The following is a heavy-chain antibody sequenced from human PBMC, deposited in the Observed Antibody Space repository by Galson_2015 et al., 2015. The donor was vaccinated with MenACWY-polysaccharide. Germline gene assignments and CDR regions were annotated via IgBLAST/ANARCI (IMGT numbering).Heavy chain of an antibody. CDR2: VSGSGGTT. Sequence: SLTLSCAASGLTLSSSVMPWVRQAPGKGLEWVSGVSGSGGTTDHADSVKGRFTHYWDNTRRSVCLHMNRLRAEDTAVYYCATVPSAILWLNDYYFYGLEVWGQGTTVTVSS. D-gene: IGHD2-2*02. J-gene: IGHJ6*02. CDR3: ATVPSAILWLNDYYFYGLEV. CDR1: GLTLSSSV. V-gene: IGHV3-23*01.